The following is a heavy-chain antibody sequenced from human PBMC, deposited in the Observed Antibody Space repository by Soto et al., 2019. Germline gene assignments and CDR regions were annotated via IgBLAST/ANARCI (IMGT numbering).Heavy chain of an antibody. J-gene: IGHJ1*01. Sequence: GGSLRLSCAASGFTFSSDGMHWVRQAPGKGLEWVGVIWYDGSNKYYADSVKGRFTISRDNCKNTMYLQMNSLRAEDTVVYYCATVVNTAMACGYWGPGTLVTVSS. V-gene: IGHV3-33*01. CDR1: GFTFSSDG. D-gene: IGHD5-18*01. CDR2: IWYDGSNK. CDR3: ATVVNTAMACGY.